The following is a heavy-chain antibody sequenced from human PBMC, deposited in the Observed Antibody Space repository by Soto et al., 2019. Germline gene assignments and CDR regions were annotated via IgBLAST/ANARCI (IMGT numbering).Heavy chain of an antibody. CDR3: ERRLAALEEEGFDV. D-gene: IGHD2-15*01. J-gene: IGHJ3*01. Sequence: QVHLVQSGAELRKPGSSVKVSCKTSEGTFSTYTISWVRQAPGQGLEWMGRIIPLFGTTTYAQNFQDGVRIPAEESTSTIYKELSSLRAEATALYFCERRLAALEEEGFDVWGEGTAVTVSA. V-gene: IGHV1-69*18. CDR1: EGTFSTYT. CDR2: IIPLFGTT.